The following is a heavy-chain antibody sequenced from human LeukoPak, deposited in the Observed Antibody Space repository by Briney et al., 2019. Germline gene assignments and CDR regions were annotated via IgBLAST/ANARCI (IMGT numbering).Heavy chain of an antibody. CDR3: ARDGGSNGMDV. Sequence: GSPRLSCAASGFTLSDYYMSWIRQAPGKGPGWVSYISSSGSTIYYADSVKGRFTISRDNAKNSLYLQMNSLRAEDTAVYYCARDGGSNGMDVWGQGTTVTVSS. D-gene: IGHD3-16*01. J-gene: IGHJ6*02. CDR2: ISSSGSTI. CDR1: GFTLSDYY. V-gene: IGHV3-11*01.